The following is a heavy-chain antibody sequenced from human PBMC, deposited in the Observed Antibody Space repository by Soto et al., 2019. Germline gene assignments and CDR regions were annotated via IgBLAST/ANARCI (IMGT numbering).Heavy chain of an antibody. J-gene: IGHJ4*02. Sequence: ASVKVSCKASGYTFTHFYITWVRQAPGQGLEWMGAISPHNFNTNYAQKFRGRVTLTTEKSTNTAYMDLRSLTSDDTAVYYCARDEGGYDILTGYYKSHHFDYWGQVVPFPASS. CDR1: GYTFTHFY. CDR2: ISPHNFNT. V-gene: IGHV1-18*01. D-gene: IGHD3-9*01. CDR3: ARDEGGYDILTGYYKSHHFDY.